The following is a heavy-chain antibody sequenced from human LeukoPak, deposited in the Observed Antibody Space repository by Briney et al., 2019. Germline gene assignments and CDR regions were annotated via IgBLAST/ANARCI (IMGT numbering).Heavy chain of an antibody. V-gene: IGHV4-34*01. Sequence: SETLSLTCAVYGGSFSGYYWSWIRQPPGKGLEWIGEINHSGSTNYNPSLKSRVTISVDTSKNQFSLKLSSVTAADTAVYYCARGPPAYYMDVWGKGTTVTVSS. J-gene: IGHJ6*03. CDR1: GGSFSGYY. CDR3: ARGPPAYYMDV. D-gene: IGHD2-2*01. CDR2: INHSGST.